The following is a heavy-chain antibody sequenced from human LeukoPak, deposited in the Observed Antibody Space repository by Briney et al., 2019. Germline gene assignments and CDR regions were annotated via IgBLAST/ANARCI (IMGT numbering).Heavy chain of an antibody. CDR3: ARVGLRLGELSLYFDY. CDR2: MNPNSGNT. Sequence: ASVKVSCKASGYTFTSYDINWVRQATGQGLEWMGWMNPNSGNTGYAQKFQGRVTMTRNTSISTAYMELSSLRSEDTAVYYCARVGLRLGELSLYFDYWGQGTLVTVSS. CDR1: GYTFTSYD. V-gene: IGHV1-8*01. J-gene: IGHJ4*02. D-gene: IGHD3-16*02.